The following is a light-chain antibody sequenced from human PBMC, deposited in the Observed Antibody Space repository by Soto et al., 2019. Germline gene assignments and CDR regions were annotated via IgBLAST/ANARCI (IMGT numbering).Light chain of an antibody. J-gene: IGKJ1*01. V-gene: IGKV1-27*01. CDR3: QKYNSAPRT. CDR2: AAS. Sequence: DIQMTQSPSSLSTSVGDRVTIPCRASQGISNYLPWYQQKPGQVPKLLIYAASTLQSGVPSRFSGSGSGTDFTLTISSLQHEDVATYYCQKYNSAPRTVGQGTKVEIK. CDR1: QGISNY.